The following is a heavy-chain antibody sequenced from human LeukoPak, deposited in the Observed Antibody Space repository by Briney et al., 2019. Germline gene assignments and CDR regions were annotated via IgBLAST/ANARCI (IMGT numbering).Heavy chain of an antibody. J-gene: IGHJ4*02. CDR1: GFTFSSYG. V-gene: IGHV3-30*02. CDR2: IRYDGSNK. D-gene: IGHD3-3*01. CDR3: AKDQGGFWSGYPNNYMDY. Sequence: QPGGSLRLSCAASGFTFSSYGMHWVRQAPGKGLEWVAFIRYDGSNKYYADSVKGRFTISRDNSKNTLYLQMNSLRAEDTAVYYCAKDQGGFWSGYPNNYMDYWGQGTLVTVSS.